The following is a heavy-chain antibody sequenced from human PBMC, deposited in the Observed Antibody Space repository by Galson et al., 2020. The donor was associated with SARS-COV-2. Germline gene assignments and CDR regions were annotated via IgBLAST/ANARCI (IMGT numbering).Heavy chain of an antibody. CDR3: TREHGSGSYNGFDY. CDR2: IYPGDSDT. V-gene: IGHV5-51*01. D-gene: IGHD3-10*01. Sequence: HGESLKISCKASGYNFTTYWIAWVRQMPGKGLEWMGIIYPGDSDTRYSPSFQGQVTISADRSISTAYLQWSSLKASDTAIYYCTREHGSGSYNGFDYWGQGTLVSVSS. CDR1: GYNFTTYW. J-gene: IGHJ4*02.